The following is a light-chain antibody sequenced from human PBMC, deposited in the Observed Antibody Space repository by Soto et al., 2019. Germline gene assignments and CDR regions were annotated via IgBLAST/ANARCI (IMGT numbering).Light chain of an antibody. V-gene: IGKV3-15*01. Sequence: EIVMTQSPASLSVSPGDGATLSCRASQTIASNLAWYQQKPGQGPRLLIHGASTRAAGVPARFSGSGSGTDFALTISSQQSEDFAVYYCQQYHNWPPQYTFGQGTKLQIK. CDR3: QQYHNWPPQYT. J-gene: IGKJ2*01. CDR2: GAS. CDR1: QTIASN.